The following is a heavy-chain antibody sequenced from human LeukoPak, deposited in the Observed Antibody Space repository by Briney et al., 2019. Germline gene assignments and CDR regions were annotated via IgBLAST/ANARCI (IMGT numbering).Heavy chain of an antibody. CDR2: IYYSGST. Sequence: SETLSLTCTVSGGSISSYYWSWIRQPPGKGLEWIGYIYYSGSTNYNPSLKSRVTISVDTSKNQFSLRLSSVTAADTAVYYCARDGGSYYGFHFDYWGQGTLVTVTS. CDR3: ARDGGSYYGFHFDY. J-gene: IGHJ4*02. D-gene: IGHD1-26*01. CDR1: GGSISSYY. V-gene: IGHV4-59*01.